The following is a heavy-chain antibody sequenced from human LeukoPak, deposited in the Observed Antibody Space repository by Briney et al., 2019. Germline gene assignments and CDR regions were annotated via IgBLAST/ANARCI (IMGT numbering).Heavy chain of an antibody. CDR1: GGSFSGYY. CDR2: INHSGST. V-gene: IGHV4-34*01. CDR3: ARGARYYYYMDV. J-gene: IGHJ6*03. D-gene: IGHD6-6*01. Sequence: SETLSLTCAVYGGSFSGYYWSWIRQPPGKGLEWIGEINHSGSTNYNPSLKSRVTISVDTSKNQFSLKLSSVTAADTAVYYCARGARYYYYMDVWGKGTTVTVSS.